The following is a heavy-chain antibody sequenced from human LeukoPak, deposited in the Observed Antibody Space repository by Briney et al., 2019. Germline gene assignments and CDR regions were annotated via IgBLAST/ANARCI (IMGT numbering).Heavy chain of an antibody. CDR3: ARGPRYYDILTGYYNVGYYFDY. CDR1: GFTVSSNY. J-gene: IGHJ4*02. V-gene: IGHV3-53*01. Sequence: GGSLRLSCAASGFTVSSNYMSWVRQAPGKGLEWVSVIYSGGSTYYADSVKGRFTISRDNSKNTLYLQMNSLRAEDTAVYYCARGPRYYDILTGYYNVGYYFDYRGQGTLVTVSS. D-gene: IGHD3-9*01. CDR2: IYSGGST.